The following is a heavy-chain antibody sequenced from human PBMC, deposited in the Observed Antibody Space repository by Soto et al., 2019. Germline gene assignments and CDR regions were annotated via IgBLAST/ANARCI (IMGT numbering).Heavy chain of an antibody. J-gene: IGHJ4*02. CDR1: GFTISSNY. Sequence: PGGSLRLSCAASGFTISSNYMSWVRQAPGKGLEWVSVIYSGGSTYYADSVKGRFTISRDNSKNTLYLQMNSLRAEDTAVYYCAREPLLRYGDASDYWGQGTLVTVSS. CDR3: AREPLLRYGDASDY. V-gene: IGHV3-66*01. CDR2: IYSGGST. D-gene: IGHD4-17*01.